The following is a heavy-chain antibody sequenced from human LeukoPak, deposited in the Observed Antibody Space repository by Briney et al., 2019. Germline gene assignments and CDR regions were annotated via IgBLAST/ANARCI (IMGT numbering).Heavy chain of an antibody. CDR3: ARAGYCSSTSCYYPYGMDV. J-gene: IGHJ6*02. D-gene: IGHD2-2*01. CDR2: ISSGGSTI. CDR1: GFTFSDYY. V-gene: IGHV3-11*01. Sequence: GGSLRLSCAASGFTFSDYYMSWIRQAPGKGLEWVSYISSGGSTIYYADSVKGRFTISRDNAKNSLYLQMNSLRAEDTAVYYCARAGYCSSTSCYYPYGMDVWGQGTTVTVSS.